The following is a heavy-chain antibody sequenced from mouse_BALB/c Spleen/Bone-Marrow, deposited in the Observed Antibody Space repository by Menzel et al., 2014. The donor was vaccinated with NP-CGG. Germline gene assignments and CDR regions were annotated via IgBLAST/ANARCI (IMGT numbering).Heavy chain of an antibody. V-gene: IGHV1-67*01. D-gene: IGHD1-1*01. CDR3: ARRGYGSSPFDY. CDR2: ISTYSDNT. Sequence: VQLQESGPELVRPGVSVKISCKGSGYTFTDYAMHWVKQSHAKSLEWIGVISTYSDNTNYNQKFKGKATMTVDKSSSTAYMELARLTSEDSAIYYCARRGYGSSPFDYWGQGTTLTVSS. CDR1: GYTFTDYA. J-gene: IGHJ2*01.